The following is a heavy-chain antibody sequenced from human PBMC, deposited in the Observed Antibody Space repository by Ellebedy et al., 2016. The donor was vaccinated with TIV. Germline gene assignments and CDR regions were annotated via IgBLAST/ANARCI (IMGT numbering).Heavy chain of an antibody. CDR3: AREGQKGASDY. CDR2: RHHNGNT. Sequence: MPGGSLRLSCAASGFTFSNYAISWIRQSPGKGLEWIGERHHNGNTNYNPSLKSRVTISVDASRNQFSLRMNSVTAADTAIYYCAREGQKGASDYWGQGTLVTVTS. V-gene: IGHV4-34*01. CDR1: GFTFSNYA. J-gene: IGHJ4*02.